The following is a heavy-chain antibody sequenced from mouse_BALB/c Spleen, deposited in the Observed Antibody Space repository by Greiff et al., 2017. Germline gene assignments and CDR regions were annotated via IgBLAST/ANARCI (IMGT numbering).Heavy chain of an antibody. CDR2: ISTYYGNT. D-gene: IGHD2-10*02. CDR3: ARGEYGHPWFAY. J-gene: IGHJ3*01. CDR1: GYTFTDYA. Sequence: VQLQQSGPELVRPGVSVKISCKGSGYTFTDYAMHWVKQSHAKSLEWIGVISTYYGNTNYNQKFKGKATMTVDKSSSTAYMELARLTSEDSAIYYCARGEYGHPWFAYWGQGTLVTVSA. V-gene: IGHV1-67*01.